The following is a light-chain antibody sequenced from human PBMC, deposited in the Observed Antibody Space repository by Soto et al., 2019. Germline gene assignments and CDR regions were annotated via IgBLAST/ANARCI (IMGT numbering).Light chain of an antibody. J-gene: IGKJ4*01. V-gene: IGKV3-11*01. CDR3: HQRSNWPLT. CDR2: DAS. Sequence: EIVLTQSPATLSLSPGERATLSCRASQSVNNYLAWYQQKPGQAPRLLIYDASSRATDIPARFSGSGSGTDFTLTISRLEPEDFATYYCHQRSNWPLTFGGGTQVEIK. CDR1: QSVNNY.